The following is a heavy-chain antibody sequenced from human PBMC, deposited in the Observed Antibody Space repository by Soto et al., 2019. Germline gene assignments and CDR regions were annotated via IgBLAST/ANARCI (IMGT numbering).Heavy chain of an antibody. V-gene: IGHV1-69*01. Sequence: QVQLVQSGAEVKKPGSSVKVSCKASGGTFSSYAISWVRQAPGQGLEWMGGIIPIFGTANYAQKFQGRVTITADECTSTAYMELSSLRSEDTAVYYCARDFASIAARPNWFDPWGQGTLVTVSS. CDR1: GGTFSSYA. D-gene: IGHD6-6*01. CDR3: ARDFASIAARPNWFDP. J-gene: IGHJ5*02. CDR2: IIPIFGTA.